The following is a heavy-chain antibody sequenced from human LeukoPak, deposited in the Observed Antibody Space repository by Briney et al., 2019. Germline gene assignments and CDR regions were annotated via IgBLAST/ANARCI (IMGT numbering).Heavy chain of an antibody. CDR3: ARHVIAVAGTSDWFDP. J-gene: IGHJ5*02. CDR2: IYYSGST. CDR1: GGSISSYY. Sequence: SETLSLTRTVSGGSISSYYWSWIRQPPGKGLEWIGYIYYSGSTNYNPSLKSRVTISVDTSKNQFSLKLSSVTAADTAVYYCARHVIAVAGTSDWFDPWGQGTLVTVSS. D-gene: IGHD6-19*01. V-gene: IGHV4-59*08.